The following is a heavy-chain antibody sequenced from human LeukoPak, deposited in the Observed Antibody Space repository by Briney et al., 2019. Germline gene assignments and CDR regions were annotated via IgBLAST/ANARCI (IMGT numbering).Heavy chain of an antibody. D-gene: IGHD2-2*01. CDR1: GYTFTSYD. CDR2: ITPYNDNT. Sequence: ASVKVSCRTSGYTFTSYDISWVRQAPGQGLEWVGWITPYNDNTNYAQKLQGRVTMTTDTSTTTAYLELRSLRSDDTAVYYCARDGGYCSSTSCYGGRADFDYWGQGTLVTVSS. V-gene: IGHV1-18*01. J-gene: IGHJ4*02. CDR3: ARDGGYCSSTSCYGGRADFDY.